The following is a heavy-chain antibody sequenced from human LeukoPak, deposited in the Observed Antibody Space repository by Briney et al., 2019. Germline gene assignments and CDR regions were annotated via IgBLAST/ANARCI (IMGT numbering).Heavy chain of an antibody. CDR1: GGSVSSTGYY. Sequence: PSETLSLTCTVSGGSVSSTGYYWGWIRQPPGKGLEWIGSIYYSGSTYYSPSLKSRVTISVDTSKNQFSQKLSSVTAADTAVYYCASGGSSGYAFAYWGQGTLVTVSS. V-gene: IGHV4-39*01. CDR3: ASGGSSGYAFAY. CDR2: IYYSGST. D-gene: IGHD5-12*01. J-gene: IGHJ4*02.